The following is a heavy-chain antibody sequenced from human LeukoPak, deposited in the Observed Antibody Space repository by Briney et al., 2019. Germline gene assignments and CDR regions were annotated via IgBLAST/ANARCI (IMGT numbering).Heavy chain of an antibody. D-gene: IGHD6-25*01. CDR2: IYPGESDT. J-gene: IGHJ3*02. Sequence: PGTSPKISCKGSGYKFTSYCIDRVGQLPGKGLDWMGIIYPGESDTGYSPSFQGQVSMSADKSISTAYLQWSSLKASDTAMYYCASSIPNSGHDAFDIWGQGTMVTVRS. CDR3: ASSIPNSGHDAFDI. V-gene: IGHV5-51*01. CDR1: GYKFTSYC.